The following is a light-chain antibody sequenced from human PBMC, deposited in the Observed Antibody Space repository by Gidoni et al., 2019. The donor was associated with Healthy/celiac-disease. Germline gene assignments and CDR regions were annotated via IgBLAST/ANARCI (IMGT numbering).Light chain of an antibody. J-gene: IGLJ2*01. Sequence: QSALTQPASVSGSPGQSITLSCTGTSSDVGSYSLVSWYQQHPGKAPKLMIYAGSKRPSGVSNRFSGSKSGNTASLTISGLQAEDEADYYCCSYAGSSTVVFGGGTKLTVL. CDR1: SSDVGSYSL. CDR2: AGS. V-gene: IGLV2-23*01. CDR3: CSYAGSSTVV.